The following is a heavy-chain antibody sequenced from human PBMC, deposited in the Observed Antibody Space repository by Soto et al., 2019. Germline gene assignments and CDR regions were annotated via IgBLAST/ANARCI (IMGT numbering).Heavy chain of an antibody. J-gene: IGHJ5*02. Sequence: CGALRIPCTGVEYSFTSYWIGWVGQMPGKGLEWMGIIYPGDSDTRYSPSFQGQVTISADKSISTAYLQWSSLKASDTAMYYCARVPAGVNWFDPWGQGTLVTVSS. CDR2: IYPGDSDT. CDR3: ARVPAGVNWFDP. D-gene: IGHD2-2*01. V-gene: IGHV5-51*01. CDR1: EYSFTSYW.